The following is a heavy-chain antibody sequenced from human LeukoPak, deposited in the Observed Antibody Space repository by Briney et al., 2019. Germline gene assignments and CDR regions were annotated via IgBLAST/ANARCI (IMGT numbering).Heavy chain of an antibody. CDR2: ISWNSGSI. CDR3: AKDTMFEYGDQSAFDY. Sequence: GGSLRLSCAASGFTFDDYAMHWVRQAPGKGLEWVSGISWNSGSIGYADSVKGRFTISRDNAKNSLYLQMNSLRAEDTALYYCAKDTMFEYGDQSAFDYWGQGTLVTVSS. J-gene: IGHJ4*02. CDR1: GFTFDDYA. D-gene: IGHD4-17*01. V-gene: IGHV3-9*01.